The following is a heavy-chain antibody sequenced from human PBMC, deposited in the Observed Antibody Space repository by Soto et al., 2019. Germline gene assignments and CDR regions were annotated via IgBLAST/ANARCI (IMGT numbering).Heavy chain of an antibody. J-gene: IGHJ3*02. CDR3: ALGYCSSTSCPYDAFDI. D-gene: IGHD2-2*01. CDR1: GFTFSDYY. Sequence: GGSLRLFCAASGFTFSDYYMSWIRQAPGKGLEWVSYISSSGSTIYYADSVKGRFTISRDNAKNSLYLQMNSLRAEDTAVYYCALGYCSSTSCPYDAFDIWGQGTMVTVSS. V-gene: IGHV3-11*01. CDR2: ISSSGSTI.